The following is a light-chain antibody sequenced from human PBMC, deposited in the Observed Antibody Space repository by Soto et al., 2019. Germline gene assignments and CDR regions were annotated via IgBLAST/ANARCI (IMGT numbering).Light chain of an antibody. V-gene: IGLV1-40*01. Sequence: QSVLTQPPSVSGAPGQRVTISCTGSSSNIGAGYDEHWYQQFPGTAPKLLIYNNNRRTSGVPDRFSGSKSGTSASMAITGVQAEDEADYYCQSYDSSLSVVFGGGTKLTVL. CDR3: QSYDSSLSVV. J-gene: IGLJ2*01. CDR2: NNN. CDR1: SSNIGAGYD.